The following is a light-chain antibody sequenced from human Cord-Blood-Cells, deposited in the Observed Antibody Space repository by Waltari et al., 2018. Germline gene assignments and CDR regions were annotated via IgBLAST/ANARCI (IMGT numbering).Light chain of an antibody. CDR2: DVS. CDR3: SSYTSSSTPHVV. V-gene: IGLV2-14*01. J-gene: IGLJ2*01. CDR1: TSDVGGYNY. Sequence: QSALTQPAAVSGSPGQPITLSCTGTTSDVGGYNYVSWYQQHPGKDPKLMIYDVSNRPSGVSNRFSGSKSGNTASLTISGLQAEDEADYYCSSYTSSSTPHVVFGGGTKLTVL.